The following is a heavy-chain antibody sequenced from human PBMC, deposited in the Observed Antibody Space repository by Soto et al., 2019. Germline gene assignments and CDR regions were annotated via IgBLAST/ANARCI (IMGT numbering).Heavy chain of an antibody. CDR2: IKSKTDGGTT. V-gene: IGHV3-15*01. D-gene: IGHD2-15*01. CDR3: TTDRGVAGLWSPSLSMDV. CDR1: GFTLSNAW. J-gene: IGHJ6*02. Sequence: EVQLVESGGGLVKPGGSLRLSCAASGFTLSNAWMRWVRQAPGRGLEWVGRIKSKTDGGTTDYAAPVTGRFTISRDDSKTTLYLQMNSLKTEDTAVYYCTTDRGVAGLWSPSLSMDVWGHGTTVTVSS.